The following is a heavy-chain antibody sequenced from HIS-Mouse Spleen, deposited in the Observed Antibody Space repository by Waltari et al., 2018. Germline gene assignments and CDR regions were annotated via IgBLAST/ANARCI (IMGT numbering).Heavy chain of an antibody. V-gene: IGHV3-30*18. Sequence: QVQLVDSGGGVVQPGRSLRLSCAASGFPSRRVGMPWVRQAPGKGLEWVAVISYDGSNKYYADSVKGRFTISRDNSKNTLYLQMNSLRAEDTAVYYCAKASSGWLDYWGQGTLVTVSS. CDR2: ISYDGSNK. J-gene: IGHJ4*02. D-gene: IGHD6-19*01. CDR1: GFPSRRVG. CDR3: AKASSGWLDY.